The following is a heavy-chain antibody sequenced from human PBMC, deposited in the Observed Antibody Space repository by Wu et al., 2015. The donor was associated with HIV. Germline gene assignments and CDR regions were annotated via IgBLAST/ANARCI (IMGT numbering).Heavy chain of an antibody. J-gene: IGHJ3*02. D-gene: IGHD4-17*01. Sequence: QVQLVQSGAEVKQPGASVKVSCKASGYTFTSYDINWVRQATGQGLEWMGWMNPTSGNTGFAQKFQGRVTMTRNTSISTAYMELSSLRSEDTAVYYCARGGRLGDHYGRGNAFDIWGQGTMVTVSS. V-gene: IGHV1-8*01. CDR3: ARGGRLGDHYGRGNAFDI. CDR1: GYTFTSYD. CDR2: MNPTSGNT.